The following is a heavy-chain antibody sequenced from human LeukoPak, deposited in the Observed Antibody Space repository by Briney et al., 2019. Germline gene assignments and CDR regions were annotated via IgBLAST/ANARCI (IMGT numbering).Heavy chain of an antibody. Sequence: GGSLRPSCAASGFTFSDDYMSWIRQAPGKGLEWVSYISSSGSSIYYGDSVKGRFTISRDNAKNSLYLQMNSLRADDTAMYYCARLKYTSSWHYFFDDWGQGTLVTVSS. D-gene: IGHD6-13*01. V-gene: IGHV3-11*04. J-gene: IGHJ4*02. CDR3: ARLKYTSSWHYFFDD. CDR2: ISSSGSSI. CDR1: GFTFSDDY.